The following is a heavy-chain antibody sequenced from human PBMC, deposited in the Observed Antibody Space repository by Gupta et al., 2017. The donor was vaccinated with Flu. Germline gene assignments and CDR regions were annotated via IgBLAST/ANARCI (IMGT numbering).Heavy chain of an antibody. J-gene: IGHJ4*02. Sequence: EVQLVESGGGLVQPVASLRPSCAPSVFPFISFAMTWGRQAPGKGLELVSYISSSGSTIYYADSVKGRFNISRDNAKNSLYLQMNSLRAEDTAVYYRPKAAYDILTGYKDYWGQGTLVTVSS. CDR3: PKAAYDILTGYKDY. CDR2: ISSSGSTI. D-gene: IGHD3-9*01. CDR1: VFPFISFA. V-gene: IGHV3-48*03.